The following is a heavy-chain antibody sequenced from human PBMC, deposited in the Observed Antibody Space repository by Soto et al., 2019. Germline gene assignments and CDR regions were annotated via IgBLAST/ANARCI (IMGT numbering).Heavy chain of an antibody. J-gene: IGHJ4*02. D-gene: IGHD5-12*01. V-gene: IGHV4-31*03. CDR3: ARDATRGYSGDRCFDF. CDR2: IYYSGST. Sequence: QVQLQESGPGLVKPSQTLSLTCTVSGGSISSNGYYWNWIRQHPGKGLEWIGYIYYSGSTYYNPSPHGRVTISLDTSKNPVSLNLSAVTAADTAVYYCARDATRGYSGDRCFDFWGQGTLVTVSS. CDR1: GGSISSNGYY.